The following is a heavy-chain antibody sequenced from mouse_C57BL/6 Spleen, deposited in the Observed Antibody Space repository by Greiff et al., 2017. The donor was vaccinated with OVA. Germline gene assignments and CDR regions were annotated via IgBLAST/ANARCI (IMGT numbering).Heavy chain of an antibody. CDR2: IDPEDGET. CDR3: ARGRSHTLYWYFDV. CDR1: GFNIKDYY. J-gene: IGHJ1*03. D-gene: IGHD1-1*01. Sequence: VQLQQSGAELVKPGASVKLSCTASGFNIKDYYMHWVQQRTEQGLAWIGRIDPEDGETTYAPTFQGKATITADTSSNTAYLQLSSLTSEDTAVDYCARGRSHTLYWYFDVWGTGTTGTVSS. V-gene: IGHV14-2*01.